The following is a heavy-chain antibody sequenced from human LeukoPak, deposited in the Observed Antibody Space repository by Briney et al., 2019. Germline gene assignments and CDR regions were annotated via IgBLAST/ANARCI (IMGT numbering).Heavy chain of an antibody. V-gene: IGHV4-59*01. D-gene: IGHD3-22*01. CDR1: GGSISSYY. CDR2: IYYGVGT. J-gene: IGHJ6*03. Sequence: SETLSLTCTVSGGSISSYYWSCIRQPPGKGLEWSGNIYYGVGTNYNPSLKSRVTISVDTSKNQFSLKPSSVTAADTAVYYCTRGSIAYYSMDVWGKGTTVTISS. CDR3: TRGSIAYYSMDV.